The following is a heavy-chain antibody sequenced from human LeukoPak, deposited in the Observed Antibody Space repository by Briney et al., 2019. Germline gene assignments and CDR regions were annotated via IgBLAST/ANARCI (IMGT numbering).Heavy chain of an antibody. V-gene: IGHV4-59*01. J-gene: IGHJ6*02. CDR2: IYYSGST. D-gene: IGHD6-13*01. Sequence: PSETLSLTCTVSGGSISSYYWSWIRQPPGKGLEWIGYIYYSGSTNYNPSLKSRVTISVDTSKNQFSLKLSSVTAADTAVYYCARSRIAAAGFYYYYGMGVWGQGTTVTVSS. CDR3: ARSRIAAAGFYYYYGMGV. CDR1: GGSISSYY.